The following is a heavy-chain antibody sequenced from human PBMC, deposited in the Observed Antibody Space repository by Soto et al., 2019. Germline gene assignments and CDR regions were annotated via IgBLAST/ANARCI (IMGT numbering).Heavy chain of an antibody. V-gene: IGHV1-3*01. CDR3: ASGSLLWFGESWYFDL. Sequence: QVQLVQSGAEVKKPGASVKVSCKASGYTFTSYAMHWVRQAPGQRLEWMGWINAGNGNTKYSQKFQGRVTITRDTSASTAYMELRSLISEDTAVYYCASGSLLWFGESWYFDLWGRGTLVTVSS. D-gene: IGHD3-10*01. J-gene: IGHJ2*01. CDR2: INAGNGNT. CDR1: GYTFTSYA.